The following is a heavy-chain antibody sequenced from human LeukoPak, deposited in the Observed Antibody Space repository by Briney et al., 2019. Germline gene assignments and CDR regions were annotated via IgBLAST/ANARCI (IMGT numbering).Heavy chain of an antibody. Sequence: GASLRPTCAASGFTFSSYAMSWVRQAPGKGLEWVSAISGSGGSTYYADSVKGRFTISRDNSKNTLYLQMNSLRAEDTAVYYCAKDDPQQEPTLDYWGQGTLVTVSS. CDR1: GFTFSSYA. J-gene: IGHJ4*02. CDR3: AKDDPQQEPTLDY. CDR2: ISGSGGST. V-gene: IGHV3-23*01. D-gene: IGHD1-14*01.